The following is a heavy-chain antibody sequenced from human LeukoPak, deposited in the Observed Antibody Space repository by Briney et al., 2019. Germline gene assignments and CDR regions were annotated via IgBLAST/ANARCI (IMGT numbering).Heavy chain of an antibody. CDR3: ARDSSWYNSWFDP. D-gene: IGHD6-13*01. V-gene: IGHV4-38-2*02. J-gene: IGHJ5*02. CDR2: IYHSGST. Sequence: SETLSLTCTVSGYSISRGYYWGWIRQPPGKGLEWIGSIYHSGSTYDNPSLKSRATISVDMSKNQFSLILNSVTAADTAVYYCARDSSWYNSWFDPWGQGTLVTVSS. CDR1: GYSISRGYY.